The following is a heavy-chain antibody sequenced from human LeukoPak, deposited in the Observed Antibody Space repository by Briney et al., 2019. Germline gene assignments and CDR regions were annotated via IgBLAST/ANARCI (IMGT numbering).Heavy chain of an antibody. CDR1: GFTVSSSH. CDR3: ATQNWGSRAFDY. V-gene: IGHV3-66*01. J-gene: IGHJ4*02. CDR2: LYSGGNT. Sequence: GGSLRLSCAVSGFTVSSSHMSWVRQAPGKGLEWVSVLYSGGNTFYEASVKGRFTISRDNSKNTLYLQMNSLRAEDTAVYYWATQNWGSRAFDYWGQGTLVTVSS. D-gene: IGHD7-27*01.